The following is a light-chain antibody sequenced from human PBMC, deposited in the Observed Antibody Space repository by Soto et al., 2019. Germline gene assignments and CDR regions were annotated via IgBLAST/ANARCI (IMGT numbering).Light chain of an antibody. CDR2: DAS. V-gene: IGKV1-5*01. J-gene: IGKJ2*01. Sequence: DIQMTQSPSTLSASVGDRVTITCRASQTISTWLAWYQQKPGEASKLLIYDASSLKSGVPSRFSGSGSGTEFTLTISSLQPDDFATYYCQQYNGYFTFGQGTKLEIK. CDR3: QQYNGYFT. CDR1: QTISTW.